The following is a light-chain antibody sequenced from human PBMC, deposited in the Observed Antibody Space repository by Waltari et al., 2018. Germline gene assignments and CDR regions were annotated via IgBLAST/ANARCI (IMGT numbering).Light chain of an antibody. CDR2: ANN. Sequence: QSVVTQPPSASGTPGQRVTLSCSGSNSNIGSDIVNWYQQFPGTAPKLLIYANNQRASGGPGRFSASRSGTSASLVISGLQSEDEADYYCATWDASLDTWVFGGGTKVTVL. J-gene: IGLJ3*02. CDR3: ATWDASLDTWV. V-gene: IGLV1-44*01. CDR1: NSNIGSDI.